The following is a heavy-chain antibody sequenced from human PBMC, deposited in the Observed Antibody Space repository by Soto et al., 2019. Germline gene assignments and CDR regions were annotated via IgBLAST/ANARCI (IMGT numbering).Heavy chain of an antibody. CDR1: GFTFSSYS. Sequence: GGSLRLSCAASGFTFSSYSMHWVRQAPGKGLEWVSSISSSSSYIYYADSVKGRFTISRDNAKNSLYLQMNSLRAEDTAVYYCASGSGSYLEYFQHWGQGTLVTVSS. J-gene: IGHJ1*01. CDR3: ASGSGSYLEYFQH. D-gene: IGHD1-26*01. CDR2: ISSSSSYI. V-gene: IGHV3-21*01.